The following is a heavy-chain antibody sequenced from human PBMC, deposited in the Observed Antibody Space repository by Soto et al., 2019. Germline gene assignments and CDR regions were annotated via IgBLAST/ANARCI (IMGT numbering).Heavy chain of an antibody. D-gene: IGHD3-10*01. J-gene: IGHJ6*03. Sequence: SETLSLTCAVYGGSFSGYYWSWIRQPPGKGLEWIGEINHSGSTNYNPSLKSRVTISVDTSKNQFSLKLSSVTAADTAVYYCASTMVRGVTFWNYYYMDVWGKGTTVTVSS. CDR3: ASTMVRGVTFWNYYYMDV. CDR1: GGSFSGYY. CDR2: INHSGST. V-gene: IGHV4-34*01.